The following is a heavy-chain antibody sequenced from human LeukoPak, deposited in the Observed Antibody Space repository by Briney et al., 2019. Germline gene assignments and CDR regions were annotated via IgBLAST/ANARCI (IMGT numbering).Heavy chain of an antibody. J-gene: IGHJ4*02. D-gene: IGHD2-2*01. Sequence: GPVKVSCKASGYTFTSYDINWVRQATGQGLEWMGWMNPNSGNTGYAQKFRGRVTMTRNTSISTAYMELSSLRSEDTAVYYCARFDCSSTSCYWVYWGQGTLVTVSS. CDR1: GYTFTSYD. V-gene: IGHV1-8*01. CDR3: ARFDCSSTSCYWVY. CDR2: MNPNSGNT.